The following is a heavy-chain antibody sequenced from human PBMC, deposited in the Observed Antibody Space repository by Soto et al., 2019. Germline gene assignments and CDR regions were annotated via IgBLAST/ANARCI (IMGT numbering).Heavy chain of an antibody. J-gene: IGHJ4*02. CDR1: GFTFSSYA. D-gene: IGHD6-13*01. CDR3: GIIAAVVPIYRSGAITGDY. Sequence: QVQLVESGGGVVQPGRSLRLSCAASGFTFSSYAMHWVRQAPGKGLEWVAVISYDGSNKYYADSVKGRFTISRDNSKNTLYLQINSLRAEDTDVYYCGIIAAVVPIYRSGAITGDYWGQGTLVTVSS. CDR2: ISYDGSNK. V-gene: IGHV3-30-3*01.